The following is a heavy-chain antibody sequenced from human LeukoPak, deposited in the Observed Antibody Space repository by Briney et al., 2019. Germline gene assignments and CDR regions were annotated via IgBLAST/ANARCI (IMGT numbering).Heavy chain of an antibody. CDR3: ARGISDFWSGRARKYNFDY. CDR2: IYYSGST. Sequence: SETLSLTCTVSGGSISSHYCSWIRQPPGKGLEWIGSIYYSGSTNYNPSLKSRVAISEDTAKNQFCLKLRAVTAADTALYYWARGISDFWSGRARKYNFDYWGHGTLVTVSS. D-gene: IGHD3-3*01. V-gene: IGHV4-59*11. CDR1: GGSISSHY. J-gene: IGHJ4*01.